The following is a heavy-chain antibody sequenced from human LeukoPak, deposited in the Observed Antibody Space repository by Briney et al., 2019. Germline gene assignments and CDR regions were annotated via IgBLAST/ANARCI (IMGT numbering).Heavy chain of an antibody. Sequence: GGSLGLSCAASGFTFSDYYMSWIRQAPGKGLEWVSYISSSGSTIYYADSVKGRFTISRDNAKNSLYLQVNSLRAEDTAVYYCARDSNRKVPAAIMVRGVISALFDYWGQGTLVTVSS. CDR2: ISSSGSTI. CDR3: ARDSNRKVPAAIMVRGVISALFDY. J-gene: IGHJ4*02. D-gene: IGHD3-10*01. CDR1: GFTFSDYY. V-gene: IGHV3-11*01.